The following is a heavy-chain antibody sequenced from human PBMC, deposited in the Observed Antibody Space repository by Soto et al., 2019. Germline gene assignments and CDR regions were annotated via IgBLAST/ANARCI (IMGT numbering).Heavy chain of an antibody. J-gene: IGHJ4*02. D-gene: IGHD5-18*01. Sequence: GGTLTLSCAASGFTFSSYGMHWVRQAPGKGLEWVAVIWYDGSNKYYADSVKGRFTISRDTSKNTLYLQMNSLRAEDTAVYYCARGLSRIHDEYYFDYWGQGTLVTVSS. V-gene: IGHV3-33*01. CDR1: GFTFSSYG. CDR2: IWYDGSNK. CDR3: ARGLSRIHDEYYFDY.